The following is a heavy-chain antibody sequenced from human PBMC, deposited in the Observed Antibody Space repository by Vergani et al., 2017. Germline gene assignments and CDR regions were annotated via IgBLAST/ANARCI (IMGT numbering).Heavy chain of an antibody. CDR2: IFRVEDT. CDR3: ASQNSVVKLDATSKTGAVPGVFDY. V-gene: IGHV4-38-2*02. CDR1: AYSVGSGYY. J-gene: IGHJ4*02. Sequence: QVQLQESGPGIVKPSETLSLTCTVSAYSVGSGYYWGWIRQPPGKGLEWIGSIFRVEDTSYTPSLKDRVTISTDTSKNHFSLKLRAATAADTAVYYCASQNSVVKLDATSKTGAVPGVFDYWGQGILVTVSS. D-gene: IGHD2-15*01.